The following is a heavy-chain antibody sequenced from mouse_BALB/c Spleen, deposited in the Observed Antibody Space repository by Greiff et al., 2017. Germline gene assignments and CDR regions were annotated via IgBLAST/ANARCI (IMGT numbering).Heavy chain of an antibody. D-gene: IGHD4-1*02. CDR3: ASLNWEGFAY. V-gene: IGHV1-7*01. CDR1: GYTFTSYW. CDR2: INPSTGYT. Sequence: QVHVKQSGAELAKPGASVKMSCKASGYTFTSYWMHWVKQRPGQGLEWIGYINPSTGYTEYNQKFKDKATLTADKSSSTAYMQLSSLTSEDSAVYYCASLNWEGFAYWGQGTLVTVSA. J-gene: IGHJ3*01.